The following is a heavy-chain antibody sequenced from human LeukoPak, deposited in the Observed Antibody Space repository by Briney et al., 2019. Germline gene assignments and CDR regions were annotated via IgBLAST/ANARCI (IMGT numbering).Heavy chain of an antibody. J-gene: IGHJ4*02. Sequence: GRSLRLSCAASGFTFDDYAMHWVRQAPGKGLERVSGISWNSGSIGYADSVKGRFTISRDNAKNSLYLQMNSLRAEDTALYYCAKGRGFTVAGTPASWGQGTLVTVPS. CDR1: GFTFDDYA. CDR3: AKGRGFTVAGTPAS. D-gene: IGHD6-19*01. CDR2: ISWNSGSI. V-gene: IGHV3-9*01.